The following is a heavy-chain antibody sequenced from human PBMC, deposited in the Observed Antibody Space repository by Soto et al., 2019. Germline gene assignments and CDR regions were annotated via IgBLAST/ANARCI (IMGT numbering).Heavy chain of an antibody. CDR3: ARDMGGPILTGYYRSRLYYGMDV. J-gene: IGHJ6*02. Sequence: QVQLVESGGGVVQPGRSLRLSCAASGFTFSSYGMHWVRQDPGKGLEWVAVIWYDGSNKYYADSVNGRFTISRDNSKNTLYLQMNRLRAEDRAVYYCARDMGGPILTGYYRSRLYYGMDVWGQGTTVTVSS. CDR1: GFTFSSYG. D-gene: IGHD3-9*01. V-gene: IGHV3-33*01. CDR2: IWYDGSNK.